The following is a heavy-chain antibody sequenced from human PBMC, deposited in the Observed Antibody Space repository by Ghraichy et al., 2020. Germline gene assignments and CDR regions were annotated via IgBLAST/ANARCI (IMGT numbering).Heavy chain of an antibody. D-gene: IGHD2-2*01. J-gene: IGHJ6*02. CDR3: ARARYCSSTSCYEPYYYYGMDV. CDR1: GDSVSSNSAA. CDR2: TYYRSKWYN. Sequence: SQTLSLTCAISGDSVSSNSAAWNWIRQSPSRGLEWLGRTYYRSKWYNDYAVSVKSRITINPDTSKNQFSLQLNSVTPEDTAVYYCARARYCSSTSCYEPYYYYGMDVWGQGTTVTVSS. V-gene: IGHV6-1*01.